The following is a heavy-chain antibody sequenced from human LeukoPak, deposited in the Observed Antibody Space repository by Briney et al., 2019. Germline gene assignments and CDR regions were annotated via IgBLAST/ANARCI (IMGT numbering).Heavy chain of an antibody. V-gene: IGHV3-23*01. J-gene: IGHJ4*02. Sequence: GGSLRLSCAASGFTFSSYAMSWVRQAPGKGLEWGSAISGSGGSTYYADSVKGRFTISRDNSKNTLYLQMNSLRAEDTAVYYCAKDLYGSGSYYLSAQFDYWGQGTLVTVSS. D-gene: IGHD3-10*01. CDR1: GFTFSSYA. CDR3: AKDLYGSGSYYLSAQFDY. CDR2: ISGSGGST.